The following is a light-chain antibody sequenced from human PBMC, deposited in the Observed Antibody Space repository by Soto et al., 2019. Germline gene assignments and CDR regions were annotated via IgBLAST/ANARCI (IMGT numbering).Light chain of an antibody. CDR1: SSDIGGYNS. J-gene: IGLJ7*01. CDR2: EVN. CDR3: AAWDDSLKEPV. Sequence: QSALTQPPSASGSPGQSVTISCIGTSSDIGGYNSVSWYQQHPGKAPRLMIYEVNKRPSGVPDRFSGSKSGYTASLTVSGLQTEDEAFYYCAAWDDSLKEPVFGGGTQLTVL. V-gene: IGLV2-8*01.